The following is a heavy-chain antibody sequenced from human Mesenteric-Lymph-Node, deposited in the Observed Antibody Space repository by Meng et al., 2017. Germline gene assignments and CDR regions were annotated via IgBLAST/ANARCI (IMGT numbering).Heavy chain of an antibody. CDR1: GGSLTGDY. D-gene: IGHD3-10*01. J-gene: IGHJ4*02. CDR2: VSHGGGT. Sequence: VQLQQCGAGVLKPSETLSLHGAVYGGSLTGDYWSWIRQPPGTGLEWMGEVSHGGGTNYNPALKSRVAVSADTSKNQFYLNLRSVTAADTAVDYCARGGSTPMVLKYWGQGNLVTVSS. V-gene: IGHV4-34*01. CDR3: ARGGSTPMVLKY.